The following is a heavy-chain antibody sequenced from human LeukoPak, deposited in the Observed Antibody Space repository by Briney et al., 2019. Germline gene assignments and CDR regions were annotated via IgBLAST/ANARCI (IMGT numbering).Heavy chain of an antibody. CDR3: ARDFSEWSRDY. CDR2: INQGGSDK. D-gene: IGHD3-3*01. J-gene: IGHJ4*02. V-gene: IGHV3-7*01. CDR1: GFTFSGHW. Sequence: GGSLRLSCAASGFTFSGHWMSWARQAPGKGLEWVANINQGGSDKYYVDSVKGRFTISRDNANNLLYLQMNSLRGEDTAMYYCARDFSEWSRDYWGQGTLVTVSS.